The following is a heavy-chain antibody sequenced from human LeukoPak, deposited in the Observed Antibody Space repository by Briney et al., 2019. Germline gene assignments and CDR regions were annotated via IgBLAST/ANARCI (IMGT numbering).Heavy chain of an antibody. D-gene: IGHD1-26*01. CDR2: TFYSGST. CDR1: GGSISSYY. Sequence: PSETLSLTCTVSGGSISSYYWSWIRQPPGKGLEWIGYTFYSGSTNYNPSLKSRVTISVDTSKNQFSLKLSSVTAADTAVYYCARSPYSGSRYLAGAFDIWGQGTMVTVSS. CDR3: ARSPYSGSRYLAGAFDI. V-gene: IGHV4-59*01. J-gene: IGHJ3*02.